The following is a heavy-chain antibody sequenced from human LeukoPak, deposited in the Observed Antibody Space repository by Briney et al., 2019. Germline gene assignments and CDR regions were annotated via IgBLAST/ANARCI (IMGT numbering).Heavy chain of an antibody. J-gene: IGHJ5*02. D-gene: IGHD6-19*01. V-gene: IGHV1-18*01. CDR1: GYTFTSYG. Sequence: ASVKVSCKASGYTFTSYGISWVRQAPGQGLEWMGWISAYNGNTNYAQKLQGRVTMTTDTSTSTAYMELRSLRSDDTAVYYCARGLGSGWFNSWFDPWGQGTLVTVSS. CDR3: ARGLGSGWFNSWFDP. CDR2: ISAYNGNT.